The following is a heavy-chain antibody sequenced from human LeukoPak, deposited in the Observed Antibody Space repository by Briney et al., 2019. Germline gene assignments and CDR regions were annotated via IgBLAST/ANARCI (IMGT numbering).Heavy chain of an antibody. D-gene: IGHD3-16*02. CDR1: GGTFSSYA. CDR2: IIPIFGTA. J-gene: IGHJ4*02. Sequence: GSSVKVSCKASGGTFSSYAISWVRQAPGQGLEWMGGIIPIFGTANYAQKFQGRVTITADESTGTAYMELSSLRSEDTAVYYCARATYDYVWGSYRKGFDYWGQGTLVTVSS. CDR3: ARATYDYVWGSYRKGFDY. V-gene: IGHV1-69*01.